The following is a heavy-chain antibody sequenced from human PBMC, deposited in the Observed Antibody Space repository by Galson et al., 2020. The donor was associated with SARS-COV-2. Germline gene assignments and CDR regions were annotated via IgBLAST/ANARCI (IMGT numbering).Heavy chain of an antibody. CDR3: ATAPPGGYARSYGMEV. Sequence: ASVKVSCKVSGYTLTELSMHWVRQAPGKGLEWMGGFDPEDGETIYAQKFQGRVTMTEDTSTDTAYMELSSLRSEDTAVYYCATAPPGGYARSYGMEVWGQGTPVPVPS. V-gene: IGHV1-24*01. CDR2: FDPEDGET. D-gene: IGHD5-12*01. J-gene: IGHJ6*02. CDR1: GYTLTELS.